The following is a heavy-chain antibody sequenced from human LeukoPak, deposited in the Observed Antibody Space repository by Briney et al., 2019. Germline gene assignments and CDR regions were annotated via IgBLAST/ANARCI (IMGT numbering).Heavy chain of an antibody. J-gene: IGHJ4*02. Sequence: SETLSLTCTVSGGSISSSSYYWGWIRQPPGKGLEWIVSIYYSGSTYYNPSLKSRVTISVDTSKNQSSLKLSSVTAADTAVYYCASPVRYSYGEEYYFDYWGQGTLVTVSS. CDR2: IYYSGST. CDR3: ASPVRYSYGEEYYFDY. CDR1: GGSISSSSYY. D-gene: IGHD5-18*01. V-gene: IGHV4-39*01.